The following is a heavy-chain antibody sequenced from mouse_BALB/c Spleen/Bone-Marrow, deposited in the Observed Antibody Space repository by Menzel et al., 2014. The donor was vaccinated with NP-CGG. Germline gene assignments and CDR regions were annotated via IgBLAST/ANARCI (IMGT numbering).Heavy chain of an antibody. J-gene: IGHJ4*01. CDR2: ISYDGSN. D-gene: IGHD1-1*02. V-gene: IGHV3-6*02. Sequence: EVKLVESGPGLVKPSQSLSLTCSVTGYSITSGYYWNWIRQFPGNRLECMGYISYDGSNNYNPSLKNRISITRDTSKNQFFLKLNSVTTEDTATYYCAVYYGTPYAMDYWGQGTSVTVSS. CDR1: GYSITSGYY. CDR3: AVYYGTPYAMDY.